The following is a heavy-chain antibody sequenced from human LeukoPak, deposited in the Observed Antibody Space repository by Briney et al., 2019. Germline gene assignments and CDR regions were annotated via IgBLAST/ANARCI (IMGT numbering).Heavy chain of an antibody. J-gene: IGHJ5*02. D-gene: IGHD6-19*01. CDR3: ARASGWGYNWFDP. V-gene: IGHV3-11*04. Sequence: GGSLRLSCAASGFTFSDYYMSWIRQAPGKGLEGVSYISSSGSTIYYADSVKGRFTISRDNAKNSLYLQMNSLRAEDTAVYYCARASGWGYNWFDPWGQGTLVTVSS. CDR2: ISSSGSTI. CDR1: GFTFSDYY.